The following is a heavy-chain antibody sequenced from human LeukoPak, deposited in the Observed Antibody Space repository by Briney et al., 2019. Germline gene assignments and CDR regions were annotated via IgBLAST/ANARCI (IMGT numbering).Heavy chain of an antibody. CDR1: GFTFSSYW. CDR2: IKQDGSEK. CDR3: AREIGYSSGWPTYYFDY. Sequence: PGGSLRLSCAASGFTFSSYWMSWVRQAPGKGLEWVANIKQDGSEKYYVDSVKGRFTISRDNAKNSLYLQMNSLRAEDTAVYYCAREIGYSSGWPTYYFDYWGQGTLVTVSS. V-gene: IGHV3-7*01. D-gene: IGHD6-19*01. J-gene: IGHJ4*02.